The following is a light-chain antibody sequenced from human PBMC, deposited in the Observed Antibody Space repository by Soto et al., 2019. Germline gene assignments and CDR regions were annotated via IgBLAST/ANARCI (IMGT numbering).Light chain of an antibody. J-gene: IGKJ4*01. V-gene: IGKV1-33*01. CDR1: QNISNY. Sequence: DIQMTQSPSSLSASVGDRVTITCQASQNISNYLNWYQQKPGKAPKLLIYDASNLETGVPSRFSGSGCGTEFTFTISSLQPEDIATYYCQQYDNLPLTFGGGTKVEIK. CDR3: QQYDNLPLT. CDR2: DAS.